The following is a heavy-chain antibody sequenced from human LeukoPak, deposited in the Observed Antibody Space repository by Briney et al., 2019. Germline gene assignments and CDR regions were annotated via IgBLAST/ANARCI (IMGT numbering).Heavy chain of an antibody. CDR1: GFTLTNHG. CDR2: ISSSSSTI. V-gene: IGHV3-48*02. CDR3: ASTSLYYFDY. Sequence: GGSLRLSCAVSGFTLTNHGVSWVRQAPGKGLEWVSYISSSSSTIYYADSVKGRFTISRDNAKNSLYLQMNSLRDEDTAVYYCASTSLYYFDYWGQGTLVTVSS. D-gene: IGHD2-2*01. J-gene: IGHJ4*02.